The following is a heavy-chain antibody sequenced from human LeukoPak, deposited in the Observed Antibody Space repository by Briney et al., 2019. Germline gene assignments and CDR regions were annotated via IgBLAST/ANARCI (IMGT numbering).Heavy chain of an antibody. CDR2: ISSSGGNT. J-gene: IGHJ5*02. CDR1: GFTFSSYA. Sequence: GGSLRLSCAASGFTFSSYAMSWVRQAPGKGLEWISTISSSGGNTYYTNSVKGRFTIPRDNSKNTLYLQMNSLKAEDTAVYSCARDPIYGSTWYVNWFDPWGQGTLVTVSS. V-gene: IGHV3-23*01. CDR3: ARDPIYGSTWYVNWFDP. D-gene: IGHD6-13*01.